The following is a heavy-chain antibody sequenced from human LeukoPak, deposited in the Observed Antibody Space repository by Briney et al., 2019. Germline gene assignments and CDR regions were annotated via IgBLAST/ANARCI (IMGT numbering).Heavy chain of an antibody. Sequence: ASVKVSCKASGYTLTDYYLHWVRQAPGQGLKWMGWINPNSGATHYAQSFQARVTMTRDTSIASSYMELTGLESDDTAVYYCARGYQLLSHYYYYMDVWGKGTTVTVSS. J-gene: IGHJ6*03. CDR1: GYTLTDYY. CDR2: INPNSGAT. CDR3: ARGYQLLSHYYYYMDV. V-gene: IGHV1-2*02. D-gene: IGHD2-2*01.